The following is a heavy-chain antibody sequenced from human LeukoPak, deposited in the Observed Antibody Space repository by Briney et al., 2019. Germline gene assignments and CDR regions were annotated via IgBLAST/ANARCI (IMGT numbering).Heavy chain of an antibody. CDR1: GGSINNYY. D-gene: IGHD3-22*01. CDR3: ARQSISGSSLSYFDY. J-gene: IGHJ4*02. CDR2: IYDSGST. V-gene: IGHV4-59*01. Sequence: PSETLSPTCTVSGGSINNYYWTWIRQPPGKGLEWIGNIYDSGSTNYNPSLKSRVTISVDTSKNQCSLKLSSVTAADTAVYYCARQSISGSSLSYFDYWGQGTLVNVSS.